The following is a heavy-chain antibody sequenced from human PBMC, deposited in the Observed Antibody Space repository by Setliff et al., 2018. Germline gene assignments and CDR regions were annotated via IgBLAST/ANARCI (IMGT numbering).Heavy chain of an antibody. J-gene: IGHJ4*02. V-gene: IGHV3-74*01. CDR2: IDSDSRSI. CDR1: GFIFSNYW. D-gene: IGHD5-12*01. CDR3: VRAFWTYSDYASLACFDY. Sequence: GGSLRLSCEASGFIFSNYWMHWVRQVPGEGPVWVSRIDSDSRSISYADSVKGRFSISRDNARNSLFLQMNSLRAEDTALYYCVRAFWTYSDYASLACFDYWGQGALVTVSS.